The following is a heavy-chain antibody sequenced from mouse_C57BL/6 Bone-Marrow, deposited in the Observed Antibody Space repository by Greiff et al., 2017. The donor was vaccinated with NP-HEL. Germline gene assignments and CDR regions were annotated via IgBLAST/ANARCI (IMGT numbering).Heavy chain of an antibody. Sequence: EVQLQQSGPELVKPGASVKIPCKASGYTFTDYNMDWVKQSHGKSLEWIGDINPNNGGTIYNQKFKGKATLTVDKSSSTAYMELRSLTSEDTAVYYCARVWGFITTVVSPSYWYFDVWGTGTTVTVSS. J-gene: IGHJ1*03. CDR2: INPNNGGT. D-gene: IGHD1-1*01. CDR3: ARVWGFITTVVSPSYWYFDV. CDR1: GYTFTDYN. V-gene: IGHV1-18*01.